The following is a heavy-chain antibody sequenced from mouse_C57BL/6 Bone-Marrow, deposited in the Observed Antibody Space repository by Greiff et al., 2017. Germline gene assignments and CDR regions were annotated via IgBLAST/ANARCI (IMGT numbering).Heavy chain of an antibody. CDR3: ARAPITTVDWDFDV. CDR1: GFTFSDYY. V-gene: IGHV5-16*01. J-gene: IGHJ1*03. D-gene: IGHD1-1*01. CDR2: INYDGSST. Sequence: EVKLVESEGGLVQPGSSMKLSCTASGFTFSDYYMAWVRQVPEKGLEWVANINYDGSSTYYLDSLKSRFIISRDNAKNILYLQMSSLKSEDTATYDCARAPITTVDWDFDVWGTGTTVTVSS.